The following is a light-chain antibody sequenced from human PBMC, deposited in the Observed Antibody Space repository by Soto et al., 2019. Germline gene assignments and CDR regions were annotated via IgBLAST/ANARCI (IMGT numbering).Light chain of an antibody. V-gene: IGKV3-20*01. J-gene: IGKJ4*02. CDR2: GAS. CDR3: QQYAISPLP. Sequence: EIVLTQSPGTLSLSSGERATLSCRASQSVRSNYLAWYQQKPGQAPRLLIYGASSRATGMPDRFGGSGSGTDFPLTISRLEPEDFGVYYCQQYAISPLPFGGGTKVEIK. CDR1: QSVRSNY.